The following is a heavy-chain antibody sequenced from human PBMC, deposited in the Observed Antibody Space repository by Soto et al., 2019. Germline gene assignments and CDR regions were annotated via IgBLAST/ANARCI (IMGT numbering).Heavy chain of an antibody. D-gene: IGHD6-13*01. Sequence: PSETLSLTCTVSGGSVNSGSYYWSWIRQPPGKGLEWIGNINHSGTANYNPSLKTRATISVDTSKKHFSLKLTSVTSADTAVYYCAREGIAAAANDYWGQGTLVTLSS. V-gene: IGHV4-61*03. J-gene: IGHJ4*02. CDR1: GGSVNSGSYY. CDR2: INHSGTA. CDR3: AREGIAAAANDY.